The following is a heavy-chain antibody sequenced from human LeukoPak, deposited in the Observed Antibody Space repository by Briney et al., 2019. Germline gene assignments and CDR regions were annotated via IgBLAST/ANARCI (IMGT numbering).Heavy chain of an antibody. V-gene: IGHV3-23*01. J-gene: IGHJ4*02. CDR1: GFSFRSHG. D-gene: IGHD1-26*01. CDR3: AKQGVLIRSYRDGVDY. Sequence: GALRLSCAASGFSFRSHGMYWVRQAPGKGLEWVSAISGSGGSTYYADSVKGRFTISRDNSKNTLYLQMNSLRAEDTAVYYCAKQGVLIRSYRDGVDYWGQGTLVTVSS. CDR2: ISGSGGST.